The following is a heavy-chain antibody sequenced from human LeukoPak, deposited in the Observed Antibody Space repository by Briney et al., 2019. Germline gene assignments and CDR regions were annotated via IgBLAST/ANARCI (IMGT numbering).Heavy chain of an antibody. CDR3: ARHRIQYDILTGYYPYDAFDI. CDR1: GGSFSGYY. Sequence: PSETLSLTCAVYGGSFSGYYWSWIRQPPGKGLEWIGEINHSGSTNYNPSLKSRVTISVDTSKNQFSLKLSSVTAADTAVYYCARHRIQYDILTGYYPYDAFDIWGQGTMVTVSS. V-gene: IGHV4-34*01. CDR2: INHSGST. D-gene: IGHD3-9*01. J-gene: IGHJ3*02.